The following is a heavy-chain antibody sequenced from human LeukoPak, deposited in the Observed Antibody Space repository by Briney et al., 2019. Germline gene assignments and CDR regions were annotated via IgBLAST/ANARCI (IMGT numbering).Heavy chain of an antibody. CDR3: AELGITMIGGV. CDR1: GFTFSSFA. Sequence: GGSLRLSCAASGFTFSSFAMSWVRQAPGKGLEWVSAISGSGGSTYYADSVKGRFTISRDNAKNSLYLQMNSLRAEDTAVYYCAELGITMIGGVWGKGTTVTISS. CDR2: ISGSGGST. V-gene: IGHV3-23*01. J-gene: IGHJ6*04. D-gene: IGHD3-10*02.